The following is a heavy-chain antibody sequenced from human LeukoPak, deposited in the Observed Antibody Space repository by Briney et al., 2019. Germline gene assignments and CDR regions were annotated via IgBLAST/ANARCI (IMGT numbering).Heavy chain of an antibody. Sequence: SETLSLTCTVSGGSISSSSYYWSWIRQPPGKGLEWIGYIYYSGSTNYNPSLKSRVTISVDTSKNQFSLKLSSVTAADTAVYYCARIWGELELRPPPPFFDIWGQGTMVTVSS. J-gene: IGHJ3*02. V-gene: IGHV4-61*01. D-gene: IGHD1-7*01. CDR1: GGSISSSSYY. CDR3: ARIWGELELRPPPPFFDI. CDR2: IYYSGST.